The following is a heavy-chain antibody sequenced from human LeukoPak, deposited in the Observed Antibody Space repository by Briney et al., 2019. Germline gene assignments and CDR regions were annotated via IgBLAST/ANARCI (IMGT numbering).Heavy chain of an antibody. CDR1: GGSISSTSYY. Sequence: NSSETLSLTCTVSGGSISSTSYYWGWIRQPPGKGLEWIGSIYYTGSTHYNPSLRSRITISADSSKSQFSLKLSSVTAADTALYYCAKHDYRGHGYSYYFDYWGQGIQVTVSS. V-gene: IGHV4-39*01. CDR3: AKHDYRGHGYSYYFDY. J-gene: IGHJ4*02. CDR2: IYYTGST. D-gene: IGHD5-24*01.